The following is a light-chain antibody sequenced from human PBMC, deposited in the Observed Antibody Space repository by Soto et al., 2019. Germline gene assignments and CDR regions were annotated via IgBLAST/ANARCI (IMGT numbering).Light chain of an antibody. Sequence: DIVMTQSPDSLAVSLGERATINCKSSQSVLYSSNNKNYVAWYQQKPGQPPKLLIYWASTRESGVPDRFSGSGSGTDFTLTISSLQAEDVAVYYCQQYYSTPGFGHGALLEI. CDR2: WAS. J-gene: IGKJ5*01. CDR3: QQYYSTPG. V-gene: IGKV4-1*01. CDR1: QSVLYSSNNKNY.